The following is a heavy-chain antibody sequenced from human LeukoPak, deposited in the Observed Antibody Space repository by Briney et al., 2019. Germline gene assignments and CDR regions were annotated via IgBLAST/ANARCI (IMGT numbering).Heavy chain of an antibody. Sequence: SETLSLTCAVYGRSFSGYYWSWIRQPPRKGLEWIGEINHSGSTNYNPSLKSRVTISVDTSKNQFSLKLSSVTAADTAVYYCARDSNRFDPWGQGTLVTVSS. J-gene: IGHJ5*02. V-gene: IGHV4-34*01. CDR2: INHSGST. CDR1: GRSFSGYY. CDR3: ARDSNRFDP.